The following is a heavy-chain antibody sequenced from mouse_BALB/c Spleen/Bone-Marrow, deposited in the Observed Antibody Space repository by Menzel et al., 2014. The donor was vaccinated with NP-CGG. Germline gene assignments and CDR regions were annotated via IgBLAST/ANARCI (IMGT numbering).Heavy chain of an antibody. J-gene: IGHJ3*01. CDR2: IDPANGTT. D-gene: IGHD2-10*01. CDR3: ASSAYS. Sequence: EVKLVESGAELVKPGASVKLSCTASGFNIKDTYMHWVKQRPEQGLEWIGRIDPANGTTKYDPKFQGKATITADTSSNTAYLQLSSLTSEDTAVYYCASSAYSWGQGTLVTVSA. V-gene: IGHV14-3*02. CDR1: GFNIKDTY.